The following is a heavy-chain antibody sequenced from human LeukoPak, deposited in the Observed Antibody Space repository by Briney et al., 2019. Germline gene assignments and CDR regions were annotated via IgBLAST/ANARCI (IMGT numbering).Heavy chain of an antibody. CDR3: ARVYELRFLDGLPKGYYFDY. J-gene: IGHJ4*02. V-gene: IGHV1-18*01. D-gene: IGHD3-3*01. Sequence: ASVKVSCKASGYSFKMYGISWVRQAPGQGLEWVGWISTFKDHTVYAQNFQGRVTVTTDTSASTAFMELRSLRADDTAVYYCARVYELRFLDGLPKGYYFDYWGQGTLVTVSS. CDR2: ISTFKDHT. CDR1: GYSFKMYG.